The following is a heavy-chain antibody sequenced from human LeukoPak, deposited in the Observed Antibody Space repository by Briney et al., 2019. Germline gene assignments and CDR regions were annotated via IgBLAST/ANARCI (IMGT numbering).Heavy chain of an antibody. CDR2: IYTSGIT. V-gene: IGHV4-4*07. Sequence: SETLSLTCTVSGGSISSYYWTWIRQPAGKGLEWIGRIYTSGITNYNPSLESRLTMSLDTSKNQISLRLSSVTAADTAVYYCARKDGDFWGQGTLVTVSS. CDR3: ARKDGDF. CDR1: GGSISSYY. J-gene: IGHJ4*02.